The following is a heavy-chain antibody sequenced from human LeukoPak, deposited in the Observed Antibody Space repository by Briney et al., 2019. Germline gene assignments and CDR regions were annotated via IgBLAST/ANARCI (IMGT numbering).Heavy chain of an antibody. V-gene: IGHV1-46*01. CDR3: ARDPSGSWQRFDY. D-gene: IGHD1-26*01. J-gene: IGHJ4*02. CDR2: INPNGGGT. CDR1: GYTFTTYY. Sequence: ASVKVSSKTSGYTFTTYYIHWVRQAPGQGLEWMGVINPNGGGTAYVAKFQGRVTMTRDTSTSTVYMQLSSLTSEDMAVYYCARDPSGSWQRFDYWGQGTLVTVSS.